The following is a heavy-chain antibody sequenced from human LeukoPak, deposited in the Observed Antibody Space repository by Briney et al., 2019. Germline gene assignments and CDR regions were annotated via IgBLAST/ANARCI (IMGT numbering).Heavy chain of an antibody. CDR2: INQDGSEK. Sequence: GGSLRLSCVVSGFTFSNNWMSWVRQTPGKGLEWVANINQDGSEKYYVDSVKGRFTISRDSAENSVYLQMSSLRADDTAVYHCARLGTVTRARFDYWGEGTLVAVSS. V-gene: IGHV3-7*01. CDR1: GFTFSNNW. D-gene: IGHD4-17*01. J-gene: IGHJ4*02. CDR3: ARLGTVTRARFDY.